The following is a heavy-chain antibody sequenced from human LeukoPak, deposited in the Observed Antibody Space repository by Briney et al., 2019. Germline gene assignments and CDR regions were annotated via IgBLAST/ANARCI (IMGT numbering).Heavy chain of an antibody. D-gene: IGHD2-2*01. CDR2: INHSGST. V-gene: IGHV4-34*01. Sequence: SGTLSLTCAVYGGSFRGYYWSWIRQPPGKGLEWIGEINHSGSTNYNPSLKSRVTISLDTSMKKFSLKLNSVTAADTAVYYCASTERCSTTCPLDYWGQGTLVTVSS. CDR1: GGSFRGYY. J-gene: IGHJ4*02. CDR3: ASTERCSTTCPLDY.